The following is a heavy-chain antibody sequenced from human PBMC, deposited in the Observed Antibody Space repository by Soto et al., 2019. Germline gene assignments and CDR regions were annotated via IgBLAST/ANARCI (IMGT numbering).Heavy chain of an antibody. Sequence: LRLSCAASGFTVSSNYMSWVRQAPGKGLEWVSVIYSGGSTYYADSVKGRFTISRDNSKNTLYLQMNSLRAEDTAVDYCARDRIAVAGNPEYFQHWGQGTLVTVSS. CDR1: GFTVSSNY. CDR3: ARDRIAVAGNPEYFQH. D-gene: IGHD6-19*01. V-gene: IGHV3-66*01. J-gene: IGHJ1*01. CDR2: IYSGGST.